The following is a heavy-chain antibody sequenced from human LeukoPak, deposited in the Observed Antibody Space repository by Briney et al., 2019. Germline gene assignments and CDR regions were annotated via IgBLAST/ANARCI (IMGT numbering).Heavy chain of an antibody. CDR2: ITPYNGNT. D-gene: IGHD2-15*01. CDR3: ARLNNAANFLDY. J-gene: IGHJ4*02. Sequence: ASVKVSCKASGYTFTSYGISWVRQAPGQGLDWMGWITPYNGNTDYGQKVQGRVTMTADTSTSTAYMELRSLISDDTAIYYCARLNNAANFLDYWGQGTLVTVSS. V-gene: IGHV1-18*01. CDR1: GYTFTSYG.